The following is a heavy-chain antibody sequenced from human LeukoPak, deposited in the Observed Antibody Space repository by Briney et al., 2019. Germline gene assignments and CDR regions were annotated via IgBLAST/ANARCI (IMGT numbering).Heavy chain of an antibody. CDR2: ISYDGSNK. V-gene: IGHV3-30*03. D-gene: IGHD3-16*02. Sequence: GGSLRLSCAASGFTFSSYSMNWVRQAPGKGLEWVAVISYDGSNKYYADSVKGRFTISRDNSKNTLYLQMNSLRAEDTAVYYCARDGDMITFGGVIEPTAFDIWGQGTMVTVSS. J-gene: IGHJ3*02. CDR1: GFTFSSYS. CDR3: ARDGDMITFGGVIEPTAFDI.